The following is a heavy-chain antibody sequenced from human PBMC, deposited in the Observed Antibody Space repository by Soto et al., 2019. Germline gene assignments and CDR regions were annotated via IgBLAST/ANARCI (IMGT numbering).Heavy chain of an antibody. D-gene: IGHD6-13*01. CDR3: ARQGSGSSWYSYYYGMDV. CDR2: IYYSGST. Sequence: QVQLQESGPGLVKPSETLSLTCTVSGGSISSYYWSWIRQPPGKGLEWIGYIYYSGSTNYNPSLKSRVTISVAPSKNQFSLKLSSVTAADTAVYYCARQGSGSSWYSYYYGMDVWGQGTTVTVSS. J-gene: IGHJ6*02. CDR1: GGSISSYY. V-gene: IGHV4-59*08.